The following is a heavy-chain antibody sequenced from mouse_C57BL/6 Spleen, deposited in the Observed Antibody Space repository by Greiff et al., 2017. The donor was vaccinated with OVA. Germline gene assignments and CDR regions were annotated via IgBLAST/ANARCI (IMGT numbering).Heavy chain of an antibody. CDR2: IYPGDGDT. V-gene: IGHV1-82*01. Sequence: ESGPELVKPGASVKISCKASGYAFSSSWMNWVKQRPGKGLEWIGRIYPGDGDTNYNGKFKGKATLTADKSSSTAYMQLSSLTSEDSAVYFCARGDYGSSLDYWGQGTSVTVSS. CDR3: ARGDYGSSLDY. CDR1: GYAFSSSW. D-gene: IGHD1-1*01. J-gene: IGHJ4*01.